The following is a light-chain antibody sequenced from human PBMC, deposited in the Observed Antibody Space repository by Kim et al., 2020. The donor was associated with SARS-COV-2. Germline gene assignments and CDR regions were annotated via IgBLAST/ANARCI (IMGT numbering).Light chain of an antibody. Sequence: SPGERATLSCRASQRVNNNLAWYQQKPGQAPRLLIYGASTRATAIPARFSGSGSGTEFTLTISSLQSEDFAVYFCQQYSSWPPYSFGQGTKLEI. CDR2: GAS. CDR3: QQYSSWPPYS. J-gene: IGKJ2*03. V-gene: IGKV3-15*01. CDR1: QRVNNN.